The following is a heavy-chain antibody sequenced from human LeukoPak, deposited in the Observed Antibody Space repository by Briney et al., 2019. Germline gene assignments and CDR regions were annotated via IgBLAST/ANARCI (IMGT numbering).Heavy chain of an antibody. CDR3: ARLPSSGWYAGHYYYGMDV. V-gene: IGHV1-69*13. CDR2: SIPLFGTA. D-gene: IGHD6-19*01. CDR1: VATFSSYA. Sequence: GASVKVSSKASVATFSSYAISCVRQAPGQGLEWMGGSIPLFGTANYAQTFQGRVTITADESTSTAYMELSSLRSEDTAVYYCARLPSSGWYAGHYYYGMDVWGQGTTVTVSS. J-gene: IGHJ6*02.